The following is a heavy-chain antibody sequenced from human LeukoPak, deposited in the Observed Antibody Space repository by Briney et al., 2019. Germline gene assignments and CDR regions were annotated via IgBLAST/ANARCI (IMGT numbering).Heavy chain of an antibody. CDR2: IYHSGST. V-gene: IGHV4-38-2*01. CDR3: ARHRDGYQFDY. D-gene: IGHD6-13*01. J-gene: IGHJ4*02. CDR1: GYSISSGYY. Sequence: PSETLSLTCAVSGYSISSGYYWGWIRQPPGKGLEWIGSIYHSGSTYYNPSLKSRVTISVDTSKNQFSLKLSSVTAADTAVYYCARHRDGYQFDYWRQGTLVTVSS.